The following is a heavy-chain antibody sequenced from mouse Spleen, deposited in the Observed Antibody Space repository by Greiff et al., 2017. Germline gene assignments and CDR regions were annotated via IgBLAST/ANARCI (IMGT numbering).Heavy chain of an antibody. CDR1: GFTFSSYT. Sequence: EVQLVESGGGLVQPGGSLKLSCAASGFTFSSYTMSWVRQTPEKRLEWVAYISNGGGSTYYPDTVKGRFTISRDNAKNTLYLQMSSLKSEDTAMYYCARLGDYDGFDYWGQGTTLTVSS. D-gene: IGHD2-4*01. CDR2: ISNGGGST. CDR3: ARLGDYDGFDY. V-gene: IGHV5-12-2*01. J-gene: IGHJ2*01.